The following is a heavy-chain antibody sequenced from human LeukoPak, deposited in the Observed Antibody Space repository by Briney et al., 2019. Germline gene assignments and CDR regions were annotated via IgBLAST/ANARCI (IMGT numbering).Heavy chain of an antibody. V-gene: IGHV3-9*01. J-gene: IGHJ4*02. CDR2: ISWNSDSI. Sequence: GGSLRLSCAASDFNFITYAMSWVRQVPGKGLEWVSGISWNSDSIGYGDSVKGRFTISRDNAKNSLYLQMNSLRPEDTALYYCATNGGGDSGYGNFDYWGQGTLVTVSS. CDR1: DFNFITYA. CDR3: ATNGGGDSGYGNFDY. D-gene: IGHD5-12*01.